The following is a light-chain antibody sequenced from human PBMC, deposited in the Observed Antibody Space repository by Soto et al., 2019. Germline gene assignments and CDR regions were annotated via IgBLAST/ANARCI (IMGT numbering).Light chain of an antibody. CDR2: DVS. V-gene: IGLV2-14*03. CDR3: ASYRSTSTLGV. J-gene: IGLJ3*02. CDR1: GSD. Sequence: QSAVTQPASVSGSPGQSITISCTGAGSDVSWYQHHPGKAPKLIIFDVSNRPSGISDRFSGSKSGNTASLTISGLRAEDEAGYYCASYRSTSTLGVFGGGTKLTVL.